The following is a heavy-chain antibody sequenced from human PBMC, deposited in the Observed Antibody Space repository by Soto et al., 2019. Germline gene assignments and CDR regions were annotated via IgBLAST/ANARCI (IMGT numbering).Heavy chain of an antibody. CDR2: MYYSGIT. D-gene: IGHD1-26*01. CDR3: ARGAIVKRVGNGFAP. Sequence: TLSLTCTVSGGSISSAGYCWSWIRQHPGRGLEWIGYMYYSGITYYNPSLLSRVTMSVDMSKNQFSLKLFSVTAADTAVYYCARGAIVKRVGNGFAPWGQGTLVTVSS. V-gene: IGHV4-31*03. CDR1: GGSISSAGYC. J-gene: IGHJ5*02.